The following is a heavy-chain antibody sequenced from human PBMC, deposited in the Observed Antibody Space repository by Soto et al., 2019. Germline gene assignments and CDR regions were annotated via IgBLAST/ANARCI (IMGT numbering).Heavy chain of an antibody. CDR1: GFNFTAYW. J-gene: IGHJ5*02. Sequence: EMQLVQSGGGLVRPGGSLRLSCEVSGFNFTAYWMHWVRQAPGKGLEWVSRIDHDGSSTTFADSVKGRFTISRDNVKNRMYLQMNSLRAEATAVYLCVRDLNVPYRGANYGWFDLWGQGSLVTVSS. CDR2: IDHDGSST. V-gene: IGHV3-74*03. D-gene: IGHD1-26*01. CDR3: VRDLNVPYRGANYGWFDL.